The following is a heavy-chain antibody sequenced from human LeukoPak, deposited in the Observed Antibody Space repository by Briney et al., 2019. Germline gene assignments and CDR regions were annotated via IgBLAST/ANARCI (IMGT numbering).Heavy chain of an antibody. CDR2: INTSGGST. Sequence: ASVKVPCKASGYIFTNYYMHWVRQAPGQGLEWMGIINTSGGSTSSAQKFQGRVTMTRDTSTSTVYMELSSLRSEDTALYYCVIHAFLSGSLSPIDFWGQGTLVTVSS. V-gene: IGHV1-46*01. J-gene: IGHJ4*02. CDR1: GYIFTNYY. CDR3: VIHAFLSGSLSPIDF. D-gene: IGHD5-12*01.